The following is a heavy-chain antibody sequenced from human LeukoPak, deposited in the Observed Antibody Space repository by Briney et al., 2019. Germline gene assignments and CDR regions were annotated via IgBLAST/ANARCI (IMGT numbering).Heavy chain of an antibody. CDR3: ARDVQLLEDGEISRFDP. D-gene: IGHD1-26*01. CDR2: INWNGGST. CDR1: GFTFDDYG. V-gene: IGHV3-20*04. J-gene: IGHJ5*02. Sequence: PGGSLRLSCAASGFTFDDYGMSWVRQAPGKGLEWVSGINWNGGSTGYADSVKGRFTISRDNAKNSLYLQMNSLRAEDTALYYCARDVQLLEDGEISRFDPWGQGTLVTVSS.